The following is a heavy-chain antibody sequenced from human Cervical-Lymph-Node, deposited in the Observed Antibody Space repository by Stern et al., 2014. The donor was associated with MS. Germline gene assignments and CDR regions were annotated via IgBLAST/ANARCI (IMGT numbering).Heavy chain of an antibody. J-gene: IGHJ4*02. CDR1: GGFMSSYS. Sequence: VQLVESGPGLVKPSETLSLTCTASGGFMSSYSWSWIRQSPGKELEWIGYIYYNGITNYNPSLKSRVSISLDTSKNQFSLNLSSVTAADTAVYYCARGARIDFWGQGTLVTVSS. CDR2: IYYNGIT. CDR3: ARGARIDF. V-gene: IGHV4-59*13.